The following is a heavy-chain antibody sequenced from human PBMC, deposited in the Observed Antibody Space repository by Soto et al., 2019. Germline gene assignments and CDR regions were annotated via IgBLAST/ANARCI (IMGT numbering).Heavy chain of an antibody. V-gene: IGHV4-59*01. CDR3: ARAGAATPSAY. CDR1: GGFISNYY. D-gene: IGHD2-15*01. Sequence: QVQLQESGPGLVKASETLSLTCTVSGGFISNYYCSLIRQPPGKGLEWIGYISYSGSGNYNPSLKSRVIISVEASKHPFSLQLSSVSAADRAVYFCARAGAATPSAYLGQGTLVTVSS. CDR2: ISYSGSG. J-gene: IGHJ4*02.